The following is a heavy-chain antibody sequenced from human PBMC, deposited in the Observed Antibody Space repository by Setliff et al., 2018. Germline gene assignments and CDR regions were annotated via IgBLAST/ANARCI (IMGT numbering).Heavy chain of an antibody. D-gene: IGHD3-9*01. CDR1: GYNFITTG. Sequence: ASVKVSCKTSGYNFITTGISWVRQAPGQGPEWMGCISPFNGNTNYAQKFQDRVTMTTDTSTATVYMDLKNLRSDDTAVYYCARSSGPRVVLAADFVYWGQGTLVTVSS. J-gene: IGHJ4*02. CDR2: ISPFNGNT. V-gene: IGHV1-18*01. CDR3: ARSSGPRVVLAADFVY.